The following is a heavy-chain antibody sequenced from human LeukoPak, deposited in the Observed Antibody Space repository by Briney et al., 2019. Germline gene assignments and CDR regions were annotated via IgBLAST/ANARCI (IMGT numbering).Heavy chain of an antibody. D-gene: IGHD3-22*01. CDR2: SNPNSGGT. Sequence: ASLKASCKASGYTFTAYYLHWVRQAPGQGLQGMGWSNPNSGGTNYAQKFQGRVRMTRDTSISTAYMELSRLRSDDMAVYYCARGHYDSRGYYHIDYWGQGTLVTVSS. CDR3: ARGHYDSRGYYHIDY. V-gene: IGHV1-2*02. J-gene: IGHJ4*02. CDR1: GYTFTAYY.